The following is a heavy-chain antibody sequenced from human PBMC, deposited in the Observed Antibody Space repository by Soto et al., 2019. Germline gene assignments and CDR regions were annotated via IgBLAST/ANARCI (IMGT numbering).Heavy chain of an antibody. Sequence: QVQLQQWGAGLLKPSETLSLTCAVYGGSFSGYYWSWIRQPPGKGLEWIGEINHSGSTNYNPSLKSRVTISVDTSKNQFSLKLSSVTAADTAVYYCARGQFHIVVVAAPGNWFDPWGQGTLVTVSS. V-gene: IGHV4-34*01. J-gene: IGHJ5*02. CDR3: ARGQFHIVVVAAPGNWFDP. CDR1: GGSFSGYY. CDR2: INHSGST. D-gene: IGHD2-15*01.